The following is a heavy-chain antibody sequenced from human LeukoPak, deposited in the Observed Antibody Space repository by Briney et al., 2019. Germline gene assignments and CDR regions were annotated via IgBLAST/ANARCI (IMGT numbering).Heavy chain of an antibody. V-gene: IGHV3-48*01. CDR2: TSSTSSTI. D-gene: IGHD4-17*01. J-gene: IGHJ6*03. CDR1: GFTFSSYS. CDR3: ARGDYGDYWNYYYMDV. Sequence: GGSLRLSCAASGFTFSSYSMNWVRQAPGKGLEWVSYTSSTSSTIYYADSVQGRFTIYRDTAKNSLYLQMNSLRAEDTAVYSCARGDYGDYWNYYYMDVWGKGTTVTVSS.